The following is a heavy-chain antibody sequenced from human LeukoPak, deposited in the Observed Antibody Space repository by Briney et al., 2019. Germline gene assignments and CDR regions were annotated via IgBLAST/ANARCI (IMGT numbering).Heavy chain of an antibody. J-gene: IGHJ4*02. V-gene: IGHV1-69*04. CDR1: GGTFSSYA. CDR3: ARGRDSSSWTGYFDY. CDR2: IIPILGIA. D-gene: IGHD6-13*01. Sequence: EASVKDSCKASGGTFSSYAISWVRQAPGQGLEWMGRIIPILGIANYAQKFQGRVTITADKSTSTAYMELSSLRSEDTAVYYCARGRDSSSWTGYFDYWGQGTLVTVSS.